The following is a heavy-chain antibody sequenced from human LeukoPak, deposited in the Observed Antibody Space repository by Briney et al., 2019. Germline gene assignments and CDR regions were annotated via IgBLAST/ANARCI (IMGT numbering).Heavy chain of an antibody. J-gene: IGHJ1*01. V-gene: IGHV4-34*01. Sequence: PSETLSLTCAVYGGSFSGYYWSWIRQPPGKGLEWIGEINHSGSTNYNPSLKSRVTISVATSKNQFSLKLSSVTAADTAVYYCARGLRGSGRLRWVFQHWGQGTLVTVSS. CDR1: GGSFSGYY. CDR2: INHSGST. CDR3: ARGLRGSGRLRWVFQH. D-gene: IGHD3-10*01.